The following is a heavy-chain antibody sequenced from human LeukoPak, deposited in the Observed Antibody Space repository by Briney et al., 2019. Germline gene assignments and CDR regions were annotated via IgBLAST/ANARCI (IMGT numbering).Heavy chain of an antibody. CDR1: GYSFTSYW. CDR3: ARQRSPVEYYYYYMDV. Sequence: GESLKISCKGSGYSFTSYWIGWVRQLPGKGLEWMGIIYPGDSDTRYSPSSQGQVTISADKSISTAYLQWSSLKASDTAMYYCARQRSPVEYYYYYMDVWGKGTTVTVSS. D-gene: IGHD5-24*01. J-gene: IGHJ6*03. CDR2: IYPGDSDT. V-gene: IGHV5-51*01.